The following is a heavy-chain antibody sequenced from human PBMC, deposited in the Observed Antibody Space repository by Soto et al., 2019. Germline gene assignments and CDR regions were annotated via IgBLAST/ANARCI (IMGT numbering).Heavy chain of an antibody. CDR2: INHSGST. CDR1: GGSFSGYY. CDR3: ARGGITGTTHPGAFDI. V-gene: IGHV4-34*01. J-gene: IGHJ3*02. Sequence: SETLSLTCAVYGGSFSGYYWSWIRQPPGKGLEWIGEINHSGSTNYNPSLKSRVTISVDTSKNQFSLKLSSVTAADTAVYYCARGGITGTTHPGAFDIWGQGTMVTVSS. D-gene: IGHD1-20*01.